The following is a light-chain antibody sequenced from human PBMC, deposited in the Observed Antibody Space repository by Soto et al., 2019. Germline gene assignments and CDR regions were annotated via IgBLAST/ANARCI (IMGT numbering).Light chain of an antibody. Sequence: QSVLTQPPSASGTPGQGVTISCSGSTSNIGSNYVYWYQQLPGTAPKLLIYRNNQRPSGVPDRFSGSKSGTSASLAISGLQSDDEADYFCPTWDDSLNGFYVFGTGTKVTVL. V-gene: IGLV1-47*01. CDR2: RNN. CDR1: TSNIGSNY. CDR3: PTWDDSLNGFYV. J-gene: IGLJ1*01.